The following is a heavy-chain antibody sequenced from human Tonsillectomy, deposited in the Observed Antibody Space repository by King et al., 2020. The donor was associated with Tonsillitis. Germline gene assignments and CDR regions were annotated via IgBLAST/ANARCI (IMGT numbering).Heavy chain of an antibody. CDR2: ISGSGGST. J-gene: IGHJ6*02. V-gene: IGHV3-23*04. Sequence: VQLVESGGGLVQPGGSLRLSCAASGFTFSSYAMSWVRQAPGKGLEWVSAISGSGGSTYYADSVKGRFTISRDNSKNTLYLQMNSLRAEDTAVYYCAKLFGTVNDYCYYGLDVWGQGTTVTVSS. D-gene: IGHD2-8*02. CDR3: AKLFGTVNDYCYYGLDV. CDR1: GFTFSSYA.